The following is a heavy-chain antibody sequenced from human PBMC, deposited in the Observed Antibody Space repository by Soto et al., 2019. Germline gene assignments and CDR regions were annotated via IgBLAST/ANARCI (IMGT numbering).Heavy chain of an antibody. D-gene: IGHD3-3*01. J-gene: IGHJ3*02. CDR2: IYYSGST. Sequence: KSSETLSLTCTVSGGSISSYYWSWIRQPPGKGLEWIGYIYYSGSTNYNPSLKSRVTISVDTSKNQFSLKLSSVTAADTAVYYCARDRGDFWSGYYTVNAFDIWGQGTMVTVSS. CDR1: GGSISSYY. V-gene: IGHV4-59*01. CDR3: ARDRGDFWSGYYTVNAFDI.